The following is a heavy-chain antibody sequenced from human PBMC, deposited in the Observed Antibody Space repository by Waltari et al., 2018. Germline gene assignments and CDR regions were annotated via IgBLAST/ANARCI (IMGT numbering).Heavy chain of an antibody. J-gene: IGHJ4*02. V-gene: IGHV3-15*07. CDR1: GFIFNNAW. Sequence: EVQLVESGGGLVEPGGSLRLSCGDSGFIFNNAWMHWVRQAPGKGLEWLGRIKSETYGGTTDYAVPVKGRFTISRDDSKNTLYLQMNSLKIEDTAVYYCTQIALWFGDPVDYWGQGTLVTVSA. CDR3: TQIALWFGDPVDY. CDR2: IKSETYGGTT. D-gene: IGHD3-10*01.